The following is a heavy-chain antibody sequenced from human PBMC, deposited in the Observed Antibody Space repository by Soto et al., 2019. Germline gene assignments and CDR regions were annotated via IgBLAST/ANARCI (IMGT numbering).Heavy chain of an antibody. CDR2: INAGNGNT. V-gene: IGHV1-3*01. CDR3: ARDTKYCSGGSCYSGNNWFDP. Sequence: GASVKVSCKASGYTFTSYAMHWVRQAPGQRLEWMGWINAGNGNTKYSQKFQGRVTITRDTSASTAYMELSSLRSEDTAVYYCARDTKYCSGGSCYSGNNWFDPWGQGTLVTVPQ. J-gene: IGHJ5*02. D-gene: IGHD2-15*01. CDR1: GYTFTSYA.